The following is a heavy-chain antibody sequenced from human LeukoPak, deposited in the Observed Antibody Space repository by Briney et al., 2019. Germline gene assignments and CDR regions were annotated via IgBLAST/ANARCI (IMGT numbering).Heavy chain of an antibody. D-gene: IGHD2-15*01. CDR2: IWYDGSNK. V-gene: IGHV3-33*01. J-gene: IGHJ3*01. CDR3: ARQSSATIVSAFAF. CDR1: GFTFNTFD. Sequence: GGSLRLSCAASGFTFNTFDMHWVRQAPGKGLEWVAVIWYDGSNKYYADSVKGRFTISRDNSKNTLYLQMNGLRAEDTAVYYCARQSSATIVSAFAFWGQGTMVTVSS.